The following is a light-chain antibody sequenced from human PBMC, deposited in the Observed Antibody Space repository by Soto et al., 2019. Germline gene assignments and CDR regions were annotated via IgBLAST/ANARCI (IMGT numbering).Light chain of an antibody. CDR2: EVN. J-gene: IGLJ1*01. CDR1: ISDVGGYNY. CDR3: CSYAGSYTHV. V-gene: IGLV2-8*01. Sequence: QSALTQPPSASGSPGQSVTISCTGTISDVGGYNYVAWYQQHPGKAPKLMIYEVNKRPSGVPDRFSGSKSGSTASLTVSGLQAEDEADYYCCSYAGSYTHVFGTGTKLTVL.